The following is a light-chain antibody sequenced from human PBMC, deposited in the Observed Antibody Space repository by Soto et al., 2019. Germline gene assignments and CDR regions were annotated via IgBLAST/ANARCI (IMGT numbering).Light chain of an antibody. J-gene: IGKJ1*01. CDR3: QQYDTSPWT. CDR1: QYVSSRF. Sequence: DIVLTQSPGTLSLSPGERATLSCRASQYVSSRFLAWYQQIPGQAPRLLIYGASIRATGIPDRFSGSGSATDLTLTISRLEPEDFAVYYCQQYDTSPWTFGQGTKVDIK. CDR2: GAS. V-gene: IGKV3-20*01.